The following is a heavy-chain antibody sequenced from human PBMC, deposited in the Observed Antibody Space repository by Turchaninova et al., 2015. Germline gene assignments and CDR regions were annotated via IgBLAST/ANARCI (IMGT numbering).Heavy chain of an antibody. Sequence: EVQLVESGGGVVQHGGSLGLSCAASGFIFSCCWRSWGRQAPGKGLEWVANIKPDGSDKYYVESVKGRFTISRDNAQNSLYLQMNSLRAEDTAVYYCASEKSWSFDYWGQGTLVTASS. CDR2: IKPDGSDK. CDR1: GFIFSCCW. CDR3: ASEKSWSFDY. D-gene: IGHD3-3*01. V-gene: IGHV3-7*01. J-gene: IGHJ4*02.